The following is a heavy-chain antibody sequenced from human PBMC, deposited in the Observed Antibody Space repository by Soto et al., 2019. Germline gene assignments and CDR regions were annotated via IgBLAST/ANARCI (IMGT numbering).Heavy chain of an antibody. Sequence: QVQLVQSGAEVKKPGASVKVSCKASGYTFTSYGISWVRQAPGQGLEWMGWISAYNGNTKYAQKLQGRVTMTTDTITKAEYMELRNMRHDGRVVYYCARDVMLTAKVSSYWYFGVRGRGTLVTASS. CDR2: ISAYNGNT. CDR1: GYTFTSYG. V-gene: IGHV1-18*01. CDR3: ARDVMLTAKVSSYWYFGV. J-gene: IGHJ2*01. D-gene: IGHD7-27*01.